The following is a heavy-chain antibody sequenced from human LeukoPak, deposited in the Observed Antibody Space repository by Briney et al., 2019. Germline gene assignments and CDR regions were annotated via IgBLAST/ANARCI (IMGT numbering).Heavy chain of an antibody. Sequence: GGSLRLSWAASGFTFSSYSMNWVRQAPGKGLEWVSYISSSTSTIYYADSVKGRFTISRDNSKNTLYLQMNSLRAEDTAVYYCARRAGAYSHPYDYWGQGTLVTVSS. CDR1: GFTFSSYS. CDR3: ARRAGAYSHPYDY. D-gene: IGHD4/OR15-4a*01. CDR2: ISSSTSTI. V-gene: IGHV3-48*01. J-gene: IGHJ4*02.